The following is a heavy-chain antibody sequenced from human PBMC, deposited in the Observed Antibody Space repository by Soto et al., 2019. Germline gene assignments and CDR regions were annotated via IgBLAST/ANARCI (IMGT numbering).Heavy chain of an antibody. J-gene: IGHJ5*02. CDR3: ARSFYTSGLKGGFDP. CDR2: ISSSGGIT. V-gene: IGHV3-23*01. Sequence: EVQLLESGGGLVQPGGSLRLSCAASGFTFSSYAMSWVRQAPWKGLDYVSTISSSGGITYYADSVKGRFTISRDNSQEIMYLQMNSLRAEDTAIYCCARSFYTSGLKGGFDPWGQGTLVTVSS. D-gene: IGHD6-19*01. CDR1: GFTFSSYA.